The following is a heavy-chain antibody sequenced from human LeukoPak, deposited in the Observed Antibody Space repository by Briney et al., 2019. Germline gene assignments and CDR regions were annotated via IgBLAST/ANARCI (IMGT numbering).Heavy chain of an antibody. Sequence: GGSLRLSCAASGFTFSSYWMHWVRQAPGKGLAWVSRINSDGSSTSYADSVKGRFTISRDNAKNTLYLQMNSLRAEDTAVYYCAREAVTYDSSGYCAFDIWGQGTMVTVSS. J-gene: IGHJ3*02. CDR2: INSDGSST. CDR3: AREAVTYDSSGYCAFDI. CDR1: GFTFSSYW. D-gene: IGHD3-22*01. V-gene: IGHV3-74*01.